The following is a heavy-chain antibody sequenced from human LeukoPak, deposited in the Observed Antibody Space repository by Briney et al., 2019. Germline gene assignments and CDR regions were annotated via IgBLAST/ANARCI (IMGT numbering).Heavy chain of an antibody. CDR2: ITTISHYI. CDR3: ARSGGRGTYHQLRYNWFDP. J-gene: IGHJ5*02. V-gene: IGHV3-21*01. D-gene: IGHD3-16*02. CDR1: GFTFSSYA. Sequence: GGSLRLSCAASGFTFSSYAMHWVRQAPGKGLEWLSSITTISHYIYYAGAVRGRFTISRDNAKNSLYLQMNSLRGEDTAVYYCARSGGRGTYHQLRYNWFDPWGQGTLVTVSS.